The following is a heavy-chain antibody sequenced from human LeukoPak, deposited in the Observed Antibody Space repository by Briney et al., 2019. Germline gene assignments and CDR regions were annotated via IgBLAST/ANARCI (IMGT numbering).Heavy chain of an antibody. D-gene: IGHD6-13*01. CDR1: GFTFSSYE. CDR3: ATLAGSSWYRFY. J-gene: IGHJ4*02. Sequence: PGGSLRLSCAASGFTFSSYEMNWVRQAPGKGLEWVSYIDSSGSTIHYADSVKGRFTISRDNAKNSLYLQMNSLRAEDTAVYYCATLAGSSWYRFYWGQGTLVTVSS. CDR2: IDSSGSTI. V-gene: IGHV3-48*03.